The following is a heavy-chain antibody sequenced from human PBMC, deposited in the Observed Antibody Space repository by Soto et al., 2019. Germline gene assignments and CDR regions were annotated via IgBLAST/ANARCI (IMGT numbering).Heavy chain of an antibody. CDR2: IYQSGVT. Sequence: SETLSLTCNMSGDSYSISTYSWSWIRQPPWKALQWIGFIYQSGVTSYNPSLASRVSISLDRSNNQCSLKLKSVTAADTAVYFCAGMPYTSGLRFDPWGPGTLVTVS. CDR3: AGMPYTSGLRFDP. J-gene: IGHJ5*02. V-gene: IGHV4-30-2*01. D-gene: IGHD6-19*01. CDR1: GDSYSISTYS.